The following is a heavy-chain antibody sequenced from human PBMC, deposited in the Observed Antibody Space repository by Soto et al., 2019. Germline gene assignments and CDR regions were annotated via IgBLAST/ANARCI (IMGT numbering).Heavy chain of an antibody. CDR2: ISPYNGNT. CDR3: ARDSGLLPVAIRSGYYHHGMDF. D-gene: IGHD3-10*01. CDR1: GYTFTSYG. Sequence: QVQLVQSGAEVKKPGASVKVSCEASGYTFTSYGFIWVRQAPGQGLELMAWISPYNGNTNYAQKFQGRVIVTTDTSTNTAYMELRSRRSDDTAVYYCARDSGLLPVAIRSGYYHHGMDFWGQGTTVTVSS. J-gene: IGHJ6*02. V-gene: IGHV1-18*04.